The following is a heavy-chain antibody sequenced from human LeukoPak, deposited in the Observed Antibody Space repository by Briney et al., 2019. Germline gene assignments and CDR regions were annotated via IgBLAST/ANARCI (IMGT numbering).Heavy chain of an antibody. CDR3: ARRRTYYGSGRGGYDAFDI. CDR2: IYYSGST. CDR1: GGSISSYY. J-gene: IGHJ3*02. Sequence: SETLSLTCTVSGGSISSYYWSWIRQPPGKGLEWIGYIYYSGSTNYNPSLKSRVTISVDTSKSQFSLKLSSVTAADTAAYYCARRRTYYGSGRGGYDAFDIWGQGTMVTVSS. D-gene: IGHD3-10*01. V-gene: IGHV4-59*08.